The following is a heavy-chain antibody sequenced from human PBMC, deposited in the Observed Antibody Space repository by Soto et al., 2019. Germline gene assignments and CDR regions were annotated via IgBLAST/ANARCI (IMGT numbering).Heavy chain of an antibody. CDR3: ARVRIQPDY. D-gene: IGHD5-18*01. J-gene: IGHJ4*02. CDR1: GGSFRNYY. CDR2: VNHSGST. Sequence: LTCGVDGGSFRNYYWIWVRQPPGKGLEWIGEVNHSGSTYYNPSLKSRVTISVDRSKNQFSLKLSSVTAADTAVYYCARVRIQPDYWGQGTLVTVSS. V-gene: IGHV4-34*01.